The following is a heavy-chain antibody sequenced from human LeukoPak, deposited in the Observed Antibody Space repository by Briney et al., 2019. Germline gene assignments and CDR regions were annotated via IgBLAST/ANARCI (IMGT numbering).Heavy chain of an antibody. D-gene: IGHD2-21*01. CDR1: GFTFNTYW. J-gene: IGHJ3*01. Sequence: GGSLRLSCVASGFTFNTYWMSWVRQAPGKGLEWVANINHDGSGKYYVDSVKGRLTISRDNAKNSLYLQMNSLRVEDTAVFYCASDPFNIAAHDAFNFWGQGTAVTVSS. CDR2: INHDGSGK. CDR3: ASDPFNIAAHDAFNF. V-gene: IGHV3-7*01.